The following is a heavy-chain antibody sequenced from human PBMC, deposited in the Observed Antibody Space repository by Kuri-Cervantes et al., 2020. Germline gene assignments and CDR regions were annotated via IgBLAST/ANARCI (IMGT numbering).Heavy chain of an antibody. J-gene: IGHJ4*02. V-gene: IGHV3-23*01. D-gene: IGHD4-23*01. Sequence: GESLKISCAASGFTFAAYAMSWVRQAPGKGLEWVSTISGRGSSTHYADSVKGRFTISRDDSKNTLYLQMDSLRAEDTAVYYCAKDYGDGNPLDYWGQGNLVTVAS. CDR1: GFTFAAYA. CDR3: AKDYGDGNPLDY. CDR2: ISGRGSST.